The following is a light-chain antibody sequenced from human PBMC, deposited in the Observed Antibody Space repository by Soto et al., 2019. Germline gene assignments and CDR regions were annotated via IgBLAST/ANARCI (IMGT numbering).Light chain of an antibody. V-gene: IGLV9-49*03. CDR2: VGTGGIVG. CDR3: GADHGSGTNFVWV. J-gene: IGLJ3*02. CDR1: SGYSDSN. Sequence: QSVLTQPPSASASLGASVTLTCTLSSGYSDSNVDWYQQRPGKGPRFVLRVGTGGIVGSRGYGIPDRFSGLASGLNRYLTIKKIQEDDESDYHCGADHGSGTNFVWVFGGGTKLTVL.